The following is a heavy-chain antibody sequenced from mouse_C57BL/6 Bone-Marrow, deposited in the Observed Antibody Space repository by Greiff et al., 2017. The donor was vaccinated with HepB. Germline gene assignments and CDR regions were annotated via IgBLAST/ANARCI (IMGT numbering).Heavy chain of an antibody. CDR1: GYTFTDYE. CDR3: TYGYDYYAMDY. D-gene: IGHD2-2*01. CDR2: IDPETGGT. Sequence: VQLQQSGAELVRPGASVTLSCKASGYTFTDYEMHWVKQTPVHGLEWIGAIDPETGGTAYNQKFKGKAILTADKSSSTAYMELRSLTSEDSAVYYCTYGYDYYAMDYWGQGTSVTVSS. J-gene: IGHJ4*01. V-gene: IGHV1-15*01.